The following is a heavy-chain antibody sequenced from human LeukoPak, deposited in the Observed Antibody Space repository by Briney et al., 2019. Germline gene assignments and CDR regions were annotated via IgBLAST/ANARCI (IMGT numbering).Heavy chain of an antibody. J-gene: IGHJ3*02. CDR1: GGSISSYY. Sequence: SETLSLTCTVSGGSISSYYWSWIRQPPGKGLEWIGYIYYSGSTNYNPFLKSRVTISVDTSKNQFSLKLSSVTAADTAVYYCARLGDGYNVKGFRRAFDIWGQGTMVTVSS. V-gene: IGHV4-59*01. D-gene: IGHD5-24*01. CDR3: ARLGDGYNVKGFRRAFDI. CDR2: IYYSGST.